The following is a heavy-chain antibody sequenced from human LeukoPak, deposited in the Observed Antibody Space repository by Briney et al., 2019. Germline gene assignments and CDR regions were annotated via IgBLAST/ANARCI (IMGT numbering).Heavy chain of an antibody. CDR3: ARASHDILPRGI. D-gene: IGHD3-9*01. Sequence: GASVKVSCKASGYTFTSYAMHWVRQAPGQRLEWMGWINAGNGNTKYSQKFQGRVTITRDTSASTAYMELSSLRSEDTAVYYCARASHDILPRGIWGQGTLVTVSS. J-gene: IGHJ4*02. CDR1: GYTFTSYA. CDR2: INAGNGNT. V-gene: IGHV1-3*01.